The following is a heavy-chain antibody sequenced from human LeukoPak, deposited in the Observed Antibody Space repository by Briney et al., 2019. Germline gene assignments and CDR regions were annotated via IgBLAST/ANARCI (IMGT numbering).Heavy chain of an antibody. V-gene: IGHV1-18*01. J-gene: IGHJ4*02. D-gene: IGHD6-13*01. CDR1: GYTFTNYG. CDR3: ARDRAAAAGTSPFDY. Sequence: ASVKVSCKTSGYTFTNYGISWVRQAPGQGLEWMGWISAYNGNTNYAQKLQGRATMTTDTSTSTAYMELRSLRSDDTAVYYCARDRAAAAGTSPFDYWGQGTLVTVSS. CDR2: ISAYNGNT.